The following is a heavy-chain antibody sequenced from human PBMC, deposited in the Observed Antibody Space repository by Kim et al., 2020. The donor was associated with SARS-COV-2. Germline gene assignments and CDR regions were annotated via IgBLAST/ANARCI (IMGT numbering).Heavy chain of an antibody. Sequence: HNGSTNNNPSLKSRVTESVDTSKYQFSLKLGSVTAADTAVYYCARAPDYWGQGTLVTVSS. CDR3: ARAPDY. V-gene: IGHV4-34*01. J-gene: IGHJ4*02. CDR2: HNGST.